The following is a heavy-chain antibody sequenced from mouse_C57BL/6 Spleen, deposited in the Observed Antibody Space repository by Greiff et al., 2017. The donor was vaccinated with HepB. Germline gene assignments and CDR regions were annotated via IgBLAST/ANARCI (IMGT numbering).Heavy chain of an antibody. CDR3: ARSLYYDYDEVAY. V-gene: IGHV1-55*01. CDR2: IYPGSGST. J-gene: IGHJ3*01. CDR1: GYTFTSYW. D-gene: IGHD2-4*01. Sequence: QVQLQQPGAELVKPGASVKMSCKASGYTFTSYWITWVKQRPGQGLEWIGDIYPGSGSTNYNEKFKSKATLTVDTSSSTAYMQLSSLTSEDSAVYYCARSLYYDYDEVAYWGQGTLVTVSA.